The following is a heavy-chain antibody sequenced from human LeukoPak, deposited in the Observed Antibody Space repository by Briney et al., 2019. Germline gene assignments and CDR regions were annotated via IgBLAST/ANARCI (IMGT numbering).Heavy chain of an antibody. CDR1: GGSISSGSYY. CDR3: ARDLDFWSGDDAFDI. D-gene: IGHD3-3*01. V-gene: IGHV4-61*02. Sequence: SETLSLTCTVSGGSISSGSYYWSWIRQPAGKGLEWIGRIYTSGSTNYNPSLKSRVTISVDTSKNQFSLELSSVTAADTAVYYCARDLDFWSGDDAFDIWGQGTMVTVSS. CDR2: IYTSGST. J-gene: IGHJ3*02.